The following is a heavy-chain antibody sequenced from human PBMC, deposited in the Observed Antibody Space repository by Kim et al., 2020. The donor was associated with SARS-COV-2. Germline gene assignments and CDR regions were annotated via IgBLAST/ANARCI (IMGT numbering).Heavy chain of an antibody. J-gene: IGHJ4*02. CDR1: GFTVSSNY. Sequence: GGSLRLSCAASGFTVSSNYMSWVRQAPGKGLEWVSLIYSGGSTYYADSAMGRLTISRDNSKNTLYLQMNSLTAADTAAYYYSGRYSVSVADYYGQATL. D-gene: IGHD6-13*01. V-gene: IGHV3-66*01. CDR3: SGRYSVSVADY. CDR2: IYSGGST.